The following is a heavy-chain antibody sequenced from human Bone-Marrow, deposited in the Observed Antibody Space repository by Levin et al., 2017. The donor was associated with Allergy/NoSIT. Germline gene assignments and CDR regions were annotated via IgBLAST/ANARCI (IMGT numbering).Heavy chain of an antibody. J-gene: IGHJ4*02. CDR2: ITNSSTSI. V-gene: IGHV3-21*01. CDR3: ATLPFSATEDY. Sequence: AGGSLRLSCAASGFTFRSYSMIWVRQAPGKGLEWVSSITNSSTSIFYADSVKGRFTISRDNAKNSLSLQMNSLRVEDTAVYFCATLPFSATEDYWGQGSLVTVSA. D-gene: IGHD6-13*01. CDR1: GFTFRSYS.